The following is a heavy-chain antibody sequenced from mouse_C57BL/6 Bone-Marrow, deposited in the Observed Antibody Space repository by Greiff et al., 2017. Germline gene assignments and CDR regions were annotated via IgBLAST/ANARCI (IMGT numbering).Heavy chain of an antibody. Sequence: VQLKQSGAELVRPGASVKLSCTASGFNIKDDYMHWVKQRPEQGLEWIGWIDPENGDTEYAPKFQGKATITADPSSNTAYLQLSSLTSEDTDVYYCTTITTVVATGDYWGQGTTLTVSS. CDR2: IDPENGDT. D-gene: IGHD1-1*01. J-gene: IGHJ2*01. CDR1: GFNIKDDY. V-gene: IGHV14-4*01. CDR3: TTITTVVATGDY.